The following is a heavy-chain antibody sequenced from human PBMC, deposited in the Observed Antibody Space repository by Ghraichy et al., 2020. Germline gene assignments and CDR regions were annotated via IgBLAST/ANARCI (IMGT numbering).Heavy chain of an antibody. CDR2: TYYRSKWYN. CDR3: ARDHPYDSSGFIDAFDI. Sequence: SQTLSLTCAISGDSVSSNSAAWNWIRQSPSRGLEWLGRTYYRSKWYNDYAVSVKSRITINPDTSKNQFSLQLNSVTPEDTAVYYCARDHPYDSSGFIDAFDIWGQGTMVTVSS. J-gene: IGHJ3*02. D-gene: IGHD3-22*01. V-gene: IGHV6-1*01. CDR1: GDSVSSNSAA.